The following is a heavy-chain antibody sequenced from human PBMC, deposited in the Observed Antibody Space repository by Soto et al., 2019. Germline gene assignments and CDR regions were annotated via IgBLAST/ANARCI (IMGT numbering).Heavy chain of an antibody. J-gene: IGHJ3*02. V-gene: IGHV3-7*01. CDR2: IKQDGSEK. CDR3: ARDQYDDAFDI. D-gene: IGHD3-16*01. CDR1: VFTFSSYW. Sequence: VGSLRLSCASSVFTFSSYWMSCVRHSPGKGLEWVANIKQDGSEKYYVDSVKGRFTISRDNAKNSLYLKMNSLRAEDTAVYYCARDQYDDAFDIWGHGTMVTVS.